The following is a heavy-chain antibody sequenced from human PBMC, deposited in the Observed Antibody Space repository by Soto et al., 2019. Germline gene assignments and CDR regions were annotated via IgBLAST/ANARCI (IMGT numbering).Heavy chain of an antibody. D-gene: IGHD3-10*01. V-gene: IGHV3-23*01. CDR2: ISNNADAT. Sequence: GGSLRLSCEAPGINFRSFAMSWVRQAPGKGLQWVASISNNADATYYADSVKGRFHISRDNSKRTVFLEMNSLRGEDTAVYYCAQLALWFGEFGRGYWGQGALVTVSS. CDR3: AQLALWFGEFGRGY. CDR1: GINFRSFA. J-gene: IGHJ4*02.